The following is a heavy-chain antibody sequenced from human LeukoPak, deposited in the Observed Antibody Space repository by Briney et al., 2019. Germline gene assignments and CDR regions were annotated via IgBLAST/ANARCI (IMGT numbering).Heavy chain of an antibody. Sequence: GGSLRLSCAASGFTFSSYAMSWVRQAPGKGLEWGSAISGSGGSTYYADSVKGRFTISRDNSKNTLYLQMNSLRAEDTAVYYCANSVVVPAATLLDYWGQGTLVTVSS. CDR3: ANSVVVPAATLLDY. V-gene: IGHV3-23*01. D-gene: IGHD2-2*01. J-gene: IGHJ4*02. CDR2: ISGSGGST. CDR1: GFTFSSYA.